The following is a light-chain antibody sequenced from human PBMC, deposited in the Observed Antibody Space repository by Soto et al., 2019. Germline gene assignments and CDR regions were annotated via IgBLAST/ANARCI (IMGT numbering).Light chain of an antibody. Sequence: QSVLTQPPSVSGAPGQRVTISCTGSSSNIGAGYDVHWYQQLPGTAPKLLIYGNSNRPSGVPDRFSGSKSGTSASLAITGLQAEDEADYYGQSYDSSLSGGGVFGGGTKLTVL. CDR1: SSNIGAGYD. V-gene: IGLV1-40*01. CDR3: QSYDSSLSGGGV. CDR2: GNS. J-gene: IGLJ2*01.